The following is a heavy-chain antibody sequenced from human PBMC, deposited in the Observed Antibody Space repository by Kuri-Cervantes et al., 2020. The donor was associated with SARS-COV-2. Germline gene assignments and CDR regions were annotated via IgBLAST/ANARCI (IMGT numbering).Heavy chain of an antibody. V-gene: IGHV1-69*04. CDR1: GGTFSSYA. CDR2: IIPILGTA. CDR3: ARPGAGYRRNPPDY. J-gene: IGHJ4*02. D-gene: IGHD6-13*01. Sequence: SVKVSCKASGGTFSSYAISWVRQAPGQGLEWMGRIIPILGTANYAQKFQGRVTITADKSTSTAYMELSSLRSEDTAGYYCARPGAGYRRNPPDYWGQGTLVTVSS.